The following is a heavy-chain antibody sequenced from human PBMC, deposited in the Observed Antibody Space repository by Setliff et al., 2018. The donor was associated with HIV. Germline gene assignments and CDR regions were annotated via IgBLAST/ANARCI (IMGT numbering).Heavy chain of an antibody. Sequence: GGSLRLSCAASGFTFRNYGMHWVRQAPGKGLEWVAFIRLDGSDKIYADSVKGRFTISRDNSKNTLFLQMNSLRSEDTAVYYCAKEDQRVTSVDYWGQGTPVTVSS. D-gene: IGHD2-2*01. CDR2: IRLDGSDK. CDR3: AKEDQRVTSVDY. J-gene: IGHJ4*02. V-gene: IGHV3-30*02. CDR1: GFTFRNYG.